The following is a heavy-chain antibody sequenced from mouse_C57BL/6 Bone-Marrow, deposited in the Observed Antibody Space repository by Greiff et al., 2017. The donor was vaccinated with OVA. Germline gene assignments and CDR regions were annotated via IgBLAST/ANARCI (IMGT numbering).Heavy chain of an antibody. J-gene: IGHJ4*01. D-gene: IGHD2-5*01. CDR1: GYTFTSYW. CDR2: IHPSDSDT. CDR3: AIPYSNPYYAMDY. V-gene: IGHV1-74*01. Sequence: QVQLQQPGAELVKPGASVKVSCKASGYTFTSYWMNWVKQRPGQGLEWIGRIHPSDSDTNYNQKFKGKATLTVDKSYSTDYMQLSSLTSEDSAIYYCAIPYSNPYYAMDYWGQGTSVTVSS.